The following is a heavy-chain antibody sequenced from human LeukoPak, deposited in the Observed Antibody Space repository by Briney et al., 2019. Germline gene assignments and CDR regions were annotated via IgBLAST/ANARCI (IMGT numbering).Heavy chain of an antibody. V-gene: IGHV3-21*01. CDR3: SGSFLGPDLTVVTPADY. J-gene: IGHJ4*02. CDR2: ISSSSSYI. CDR1: GFTFSSYS. Sequence: GGSLRLSCAASGFTFSSYSMNWVRQAPGKGLGWVSSISSSSSYIYYADSVKGRFTISRDNAKNSLYLQMNSLRAEDTAVYYCSGSFLGPDLTVVTPADYWGQGTLVTVSS. D-gene: IGHD4-23*01.